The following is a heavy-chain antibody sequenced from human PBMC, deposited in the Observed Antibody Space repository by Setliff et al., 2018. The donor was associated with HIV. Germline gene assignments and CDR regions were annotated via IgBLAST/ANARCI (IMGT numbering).Heavy chain of an antibody. V-gene: IGHV4-4*02. CDR2: IYHSGST. J-gene: IGHJ4*02. CDR3: ARLFGGDYLVYYFDA. D-gene: IGHD4-17*01. Sequence: PSETLSLTCAVSGGSISSSNWWSWVRQSPGKGLEWIGEIYHSGSTNYNPSLKSRVIISVDKSKNQFSLKLNSVTAADTAVYYCARLFGGDYLVYYFDAWGQGTRVTVSS. CDR1: GGSISSSNW.